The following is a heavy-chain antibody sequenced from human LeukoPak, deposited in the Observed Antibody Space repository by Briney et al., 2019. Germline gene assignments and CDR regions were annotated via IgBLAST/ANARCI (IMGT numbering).Heavy chain of an antibody. CDR3: ARHTAGGEWELPDNWFDP. J-gene: IGHJ5*02. CDR2: IYPGDSDT. V-gene: IGHV5-51*01. Sequence: GESLKISCKGSGYSFTSYWIGWVRQMPGKGLEWMGIIYPGDSDTRYSPSFQGQVTISADKSISTAYLQWSSLKASDTAMYYCARHTAGGEWELPDNWFDPWGQGTLVTVSS. CDR1: GYSFTSYW. D-gene: IGHD1-26*01.